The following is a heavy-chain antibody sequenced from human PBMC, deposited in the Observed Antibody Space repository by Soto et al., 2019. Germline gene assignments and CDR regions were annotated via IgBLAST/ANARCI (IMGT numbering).Heavy chain of an antibody. CDR3: ARDSRDEDGTIGY. CDR2: TYYSGST. CDR1: GGSVSSGSYY. Sequence: SETLSLTCTVFGGSVSSGSYYWSWIRQPPGKGLEWIGYTYYSGSTNYNPSLKSRVTISVDTSKNQFSLKLSSVTAADTAVYYCARDSRDEDGTIGYWGRGTLVTVSS. J-gene: IGHJ4*02. V-gene: IGHV4-61*01.